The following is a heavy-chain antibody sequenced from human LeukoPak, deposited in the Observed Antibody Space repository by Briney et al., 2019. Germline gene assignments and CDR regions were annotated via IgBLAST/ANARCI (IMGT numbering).Heavy chain of an antibody. J-gene: IGHJ6*02. V-gene: IGHV1-18*01. Sequence: ASVKVSCKASVYTFSDYGITWVRQAPGQGRECMGWISAYNCDTNYAQKFQGRVTMTIDTSTSTLYMDLRSLRSDDTAVYYCGRGRRGVGAENDMDVWGQGSTVTVSS. D-gene: IGHD6-13*01. CDR1: VYTFSDYG. CDR3: GRGRRGVGAENDMDV. CDR2: ISAYNCDT.